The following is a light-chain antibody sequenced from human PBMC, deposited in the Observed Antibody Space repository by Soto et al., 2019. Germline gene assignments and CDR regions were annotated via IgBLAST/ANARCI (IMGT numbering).Light chain of an antibody. CDR3: SSYTTSSTIVV. CDR2: EVS. Sequence: QSALTQPASVSGSPGQSITISCTGTSSDVGGYNYVSWYQQHPGKAPKVMIYEVSHRPSGVSDRFSGSKSGNTASLTISGLQAEDEADYYGSSYTTSSTIVVFGGGTKLTGL. CDR1: SSDVGGYNY. V-gene: IGLV2-14*01. J-gene: IGLJ3*02.